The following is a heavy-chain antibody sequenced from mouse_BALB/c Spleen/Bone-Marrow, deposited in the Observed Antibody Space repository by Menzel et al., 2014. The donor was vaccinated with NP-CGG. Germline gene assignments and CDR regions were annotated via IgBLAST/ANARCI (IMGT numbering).Heavy chain of an antibody. V-gene: IGHV1-5*01. CDR1: GYTFSNYW. J-gene: IGHJ2*01. Sequence: DVQLQESGTVPARPGAAVKMSCKASGYTFSNYWMHWIRQRPGQGLEWIGTIHPGNSDTTYNQKFKGKAKLTAVTSTSTAYMELSSLTNEDSAVYYCTTLARNNFDYWGQGTTLTVSS. D-gene: IGHD3-1*01. CDR2: IHPGNSDT. CDR3: TTLARNNFDY.